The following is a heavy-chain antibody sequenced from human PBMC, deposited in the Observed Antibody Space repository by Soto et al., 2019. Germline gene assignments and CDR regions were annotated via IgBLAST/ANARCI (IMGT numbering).Heavy chain of an antibody. J-gene: IGHJ6*02. Sequence: GASVKVSCKVSGGTFSSYAISWVRQAPGQGLEWMGGIIPIFGTANYAQKFQGRVTITADESTSTAYMELSSLRSEDTAVYYCARGDLEYKTYGMDVWGQGTTVTVSS. CDR3: ARGDLEYKTYGMDV. CDR1: GGTFSSYA. CDR2: IIPIFGTA. V-gene: IGHV1-69*13. D-gene: IGHD1-1*01.